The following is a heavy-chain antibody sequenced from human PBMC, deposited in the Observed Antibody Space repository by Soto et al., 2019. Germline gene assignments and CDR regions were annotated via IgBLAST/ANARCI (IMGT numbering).Heavy chain of an antibody. D-gene: IGHD4-4*01. J-gene: IGHJ6*02. CDR2: IKSKTDGGTT. V-gene: IGHV3-15*07. Sequence: GGSLRLSCAASGFTFSKAWVKWVRPGPGEGVEWVGRIKSKTDGGTTDYAAPVKGRFTISRDDSKNTLYLQMNSLKTEDTAVYYCTTDFYSNYLWYYGMEVWGQGTTVTVSS. CDR3: TTDFYSNYLWYYGMEV. CDR1: GFTFSKAW.